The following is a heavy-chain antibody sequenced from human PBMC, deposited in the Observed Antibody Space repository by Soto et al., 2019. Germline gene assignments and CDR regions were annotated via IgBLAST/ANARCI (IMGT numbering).Heavy chain of an antibody. CDR1: GYPFNKYS. D-gene: IGHD4-17*01. J-gene: IGHJ4*02. CDR2: ISASNGNR. Sequence: QGQLVQSGAEVKWPGASVKVSCKASGYPFNKYSISWVRQAPGQGLEWMGWISASNGNRNYAQKFQGRVTLGTDTSTSTAYMELRNLRSDDTAVYYCTRGHGDFAGDFDYWGQGTRVTVS. CDR3: TRGHGDFAGDFDY. V-gene: IGHV1-18*04.